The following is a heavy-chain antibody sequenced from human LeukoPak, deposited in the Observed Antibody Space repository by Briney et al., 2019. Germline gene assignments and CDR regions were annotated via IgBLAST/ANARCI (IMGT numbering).Heavy chain of an antibody. D-gene: IGHD3-10*01. CDR2: ISAYNGNT. Sequence: ASVKVSCKASGYTFTSYGISWVRQAPGQGLEWMGWISAYNGNTNYAQKLQGRVTMTTDTSTSTAYMELRSLRSDDTAVYYCARDMVSLARVGTDAFDIWGQGTMVTVSS. J-gene: IGHJ3*02. CDR3: ARDMVSLARVGTDAFDI. V-gene: IGHV1-18*01. CDR1: GYTFTSYG.